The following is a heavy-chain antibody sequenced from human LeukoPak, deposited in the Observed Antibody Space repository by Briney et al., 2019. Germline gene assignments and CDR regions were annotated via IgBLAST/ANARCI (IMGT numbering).Heavy chain of an antibody. J-gene: IGHJ6*02. CDR3: AKGENYFYYSGMDV. CDR1: GFTFSSCA. CDR2: ISGSGAST. Sequence: GGSLGLSCAASGFTFSSCAMSWVRQAPGKGLGWVSSISGSGASTYYADSVKGRFTISRDNYKNTLYLQMNSLRAEDTAVYFCAKGENYFYYSGMDVWGQGTTVTVSS. V-gene: IGHV3-23*01.